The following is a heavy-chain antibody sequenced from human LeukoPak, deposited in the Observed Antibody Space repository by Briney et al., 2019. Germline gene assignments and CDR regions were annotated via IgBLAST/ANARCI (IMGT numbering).Heavy chain of an antibody. Sequence: VSVKVSCKASGYTFTGYYMHWVRQAPGQGLEWMGWINPNSGGTNYAQKFQGRVTMTRDTSISTAYMELSRLRSDDTAVYYCARGPVIVVVPPDWFDPWGQGTLVTVSS. CDR1: GYTFTGYY. V-gene: IGHV1-2*02. CDR2: INPNSGGT. D-gene: IGHD2-2*01. CDR3: ARGPVIVVVPPDWFDP. J-gene: IGHJ5*02.